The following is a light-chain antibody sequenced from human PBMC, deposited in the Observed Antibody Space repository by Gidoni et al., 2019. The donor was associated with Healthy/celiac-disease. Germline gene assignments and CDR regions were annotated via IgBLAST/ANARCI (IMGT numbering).Light chain of an antibody. CDR3: QSYDSSLSGFVV. Sequence: SVLTQPPSVSGAPGQRVTISCTWSSSNIGAGYDVHRYQQLPVPAPKLLISGTSTRPSGLPYRFSGSKSGTSVSLAITGLQAEDEADYYCQSYDSSLSGFVVFGGGTKLTVL. J-gene: IGLJ2*01. CDR2: GTS. V-gene: IGLV1-40*01. CDR1: SSNIGAGYD.